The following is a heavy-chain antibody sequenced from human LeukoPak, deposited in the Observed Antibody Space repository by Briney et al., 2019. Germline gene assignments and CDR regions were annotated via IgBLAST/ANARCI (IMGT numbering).Heavy chain of an antibody. J-gene: IGHJ4*02. CDR3: ARVPYYDFWSGYYILDY. V-gene: IGHV1-2*06. D-gene: IGHD3-3*01. Sequence: ASVKVSCKASGYTVTGYYMHWVRQAPGQGLEWMGRINPNSGGTNYAQKFQGRGTMTRDTSISTAYMELSRLRSDDTAVYYCARVPYYDFWSGYYILDYWGQGTLVTVSS. CDR1: GYTVTGYY. CDR2: INPNSGGT.